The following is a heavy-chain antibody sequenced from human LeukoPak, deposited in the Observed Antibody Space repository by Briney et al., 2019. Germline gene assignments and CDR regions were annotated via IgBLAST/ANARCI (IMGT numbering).Heavy chain of an antibody. CDR1: GYTLTELS. J-gene: IGHJ6*04. CDR3: AAVLYCSGGSCYLPYYYGMDV. CDR2: FDPEDGET. Sequence: GASVNVSCKVSGYTLTELSMHWVRQAPGKGLEWMGGFDPEDGETIYAQKFQGRVTMTEDTSTDTAYMELSSLRSEDTAVYYCAAVLYCSGGSCYLPYYYGMDVWGKGTTVTVSS. D-gene: IGHD2-15*01. V-gene: IGHV1-24*01.